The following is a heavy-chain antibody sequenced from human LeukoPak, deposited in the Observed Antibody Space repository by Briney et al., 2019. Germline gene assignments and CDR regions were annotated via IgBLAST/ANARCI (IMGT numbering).Heavy chain of an antibody. J-gene: IGHJ5*02. D-gene: IGHD3-9*01. V-gene: IGHV6-1*01. CDR2: TYYRSKWYS. Sequence: SQTLSLTCALSGDSLSSNSAAWNWVRQSPSRGLEWLGRTYYRSKWYSDYAVSVKSRITINPDTSKNQFSLQLNSVTPEDTAVYYCARGPLLRYFGLGDWFDPWGQGTLVTVSS. CDR3: ARGPLLRYFGLGDWFDP. CDR1: GDSLSSNSAA.